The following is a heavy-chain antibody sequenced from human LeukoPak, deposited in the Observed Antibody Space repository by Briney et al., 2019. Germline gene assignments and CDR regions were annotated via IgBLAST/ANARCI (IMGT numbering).Heavy chain of an antibody. V-gene: IGHV3-66*02. Sequence: GGSLRLSCAASGFTVSSNYMSWVRQAPGKGLEWVSVIYSGGSTYYADSVKGRFTIPRDNPKNTLYLQMNSLRAEDTAVYYCARERYCSSTSCSYDAFDIWGQGTMVTVSP. J-gene: IGHJ3*02. CDR3: ARERYCSSTSCSYDAFDI. D-gene: IGHD2-2*01. CDR2: IYSGGST. CDR1: GFTVSSNY.